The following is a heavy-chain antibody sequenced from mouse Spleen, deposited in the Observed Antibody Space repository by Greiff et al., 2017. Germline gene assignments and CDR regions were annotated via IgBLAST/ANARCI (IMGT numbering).Heavy chain of an antibody. Sequence: VKLMESGPGLVAPSQSLSITCTVSGFSLTSYGVHWVRQPPGKGLEWLGVIWAGGSTNYNSALMSRLSISKDNSKSQVFLKMNSLQTDDTAMYYCAREEDYYYGSSLRDYAMDYWGQGTSVTVSS. J-gene: IGHJ4*01. CDR3: AREEDYYYGSSLRDYAMDY. CDR2: IWAGGST. D-gene: IGHD1-1*01. V-gene: IGHV2-9*02. CDR1: GFSLTSYG.